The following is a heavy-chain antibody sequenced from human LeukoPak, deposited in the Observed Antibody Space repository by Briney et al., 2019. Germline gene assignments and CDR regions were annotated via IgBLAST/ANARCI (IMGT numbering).Heavy chain of an antibody. V-gene: IGHV1-2*02. J-gene: IGHJ4*02. CDR1: GYTFTGYY. D-gene: IGHD3-3*01. Sequence: ASVKVSCKASGYTFTGYYMHWVRQAPGQGLEWMGWINPNSGGTNYAQKFQGRVTMTRDTYISTAYMEMSRLRSDDTAVYYCARSIFGVVVTNWGQGTLVTVSS. CDR2: INPNSGGT. CDR3: ARSIFGVVVTN.